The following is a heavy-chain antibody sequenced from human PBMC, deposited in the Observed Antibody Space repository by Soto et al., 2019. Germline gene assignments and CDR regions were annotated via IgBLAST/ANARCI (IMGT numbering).Heavy chain of an antibody. Sequence: QVQLMQSGAEVKKPGASVKVSCKASGYTFTCYGISWVRQAPGQGLEWMGWISAYNGNTNYAQKLQGRVTMTTDTSTSTAYMELRSLRSDDTAVYYCARDQPQYYYDSSGYFDYWGQGTLVIVSS. CDR2: ISAYNGNT. CDR3: ARDQPQYYYDSSGYFDY. V-gene: IGHV1-18*01. J-gene: IGHJ4*02. D-gene: IGHD3-22*01. CDR1: GYTFTCYG.